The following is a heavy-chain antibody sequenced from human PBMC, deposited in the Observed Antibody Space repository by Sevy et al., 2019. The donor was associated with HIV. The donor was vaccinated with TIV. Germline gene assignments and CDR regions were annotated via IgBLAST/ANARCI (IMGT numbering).Heavy chain of an antibody. CDR1: GFTFSSYD. CDR2: ISYDGSNK. Sequence: GGSLRLSCAASGFTFSSYDMHWVRQAPGKGLEWVAVISYDGSNKYYADSVKDRFTISRDNSKNTLYLQMNSLRAEDTAVYYCASEGGATLDYWGQGTLVIVSS. J-gene: IGHJ4*02. CDR3: ASEGGATLDY. D-gene: IGHD1-26*01. V-gene: IGHV3-30-3*01.